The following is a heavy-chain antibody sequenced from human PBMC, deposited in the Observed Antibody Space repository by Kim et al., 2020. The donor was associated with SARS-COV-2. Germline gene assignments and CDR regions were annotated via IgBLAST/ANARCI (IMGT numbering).Heavy chain of an antibody. Sequence: IATYNPSQKRRVTLSVDTSKNQFSLSLSSVTAADTAVYYCARRAAGVDWWGQGTPVTVSS. CDR3: ARRAAGVDW. V-gene: IGHV4-34*13. CDR2: IA. J-gene: IGHJ4*02.